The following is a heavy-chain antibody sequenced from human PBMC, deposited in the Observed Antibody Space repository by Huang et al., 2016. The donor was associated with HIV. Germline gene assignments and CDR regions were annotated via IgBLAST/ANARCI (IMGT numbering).Heavy chain of an antibody. CDR1: GGSIRSDNYY. CDR3: ARLPGSITMIRGVITDPY. V-gene: IGHV4-39*01. Sequence: QLQLQESGPGLVKPSETLSLTCTVSGGSIRSDNYYWGWIRQPPGKGLEWIGSIYFSGSTYDSPSLNSRITITVDTSKNQLALKMRSVTAADTAVYYCARLPGSITMIRGVITDPYWGQGTLVTVSS. D-gene: IGHD3-10*01. CDR2: IYFSGST. J-gene: IGHJ4*02.